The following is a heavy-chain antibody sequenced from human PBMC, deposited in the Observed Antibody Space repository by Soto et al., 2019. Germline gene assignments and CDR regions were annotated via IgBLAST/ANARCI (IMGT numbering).Heavy chain of an antibody. Sequence: EVQLVESGGGLVQPGGSLRLSCAASGFTVNGNYMNWVRQAPGKGLEWVSVIYSGGNTYYADSVKGRFTISRDNSKNTLYLQMNSLRAEDTAVYYCARDMGGYSYGALAYWGQGTLVTVSS. V-gene: IGHV3-66*01. CDR2: IYSGGNT. CDR1: GFTVNGNY. CDR3: ARDMGGYSYGALAY. D-gene: IGHD5-18*01. J-gene: IGHJ4*02.